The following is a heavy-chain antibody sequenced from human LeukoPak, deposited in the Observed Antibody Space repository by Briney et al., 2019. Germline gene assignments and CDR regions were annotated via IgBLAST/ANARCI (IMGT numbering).Heavy chain of an antibody. Sequence: SETLSLTCTVSGGSIINYYWSWIRQPAGEGLEWIGRIYSDGTSKYNPSLESRVTMSVDKSKNQFSLKLSSVTAADTAFYYCAKDPVEYSSSNWFDPWGQGTLVTVSS. CDR3: AKDPVEYSSSNWFDP. V-gene: IGHV4-4*07. CDR2: IYSDGTS. D-gene: IGHD6-6*01. J-gene: IGHJ5*02. CDR1: GGSIINYY.